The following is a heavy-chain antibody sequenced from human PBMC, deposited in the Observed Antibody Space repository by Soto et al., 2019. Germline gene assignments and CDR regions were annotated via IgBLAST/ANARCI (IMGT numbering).Heavy chain of an antibody. CDR3: AKDLPDLMVYAIRDDNWFDP. V-gene: IGHV3-23*01. CDR1: GFTFSSYA. Sequence: GGSLRLSCAASGFTFSSYAMSWVRQAPGKGLEWVSAISGSGGSTYYADSVKGRFTISRDNSKNTLYLQMNSLRAEDTAVYYCAKDLPDLMVYAIRDDNWFDPWGQGTLVTVSS. CDR2: ISGSGGST. J-gene: IGHJ5*02. D-gene: IGHD2-8*01.